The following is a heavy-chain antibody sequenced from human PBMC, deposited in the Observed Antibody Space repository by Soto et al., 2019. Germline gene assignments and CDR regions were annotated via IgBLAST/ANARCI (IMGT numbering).Heavy chain of an antibody. CDR3: ARVRDGGYLYCFDY. J-gene: IGHJ4*02. CDR2: IYHSGST. CDR1: GYSISSGYY. V-gene: IGHV4-38-2*01. D-gene: IGHD3-22*01. Sequence: SETLSLTCAVSGYSISSGYYWGWIRQPPGKGLEWIGSIYHSGSTYYNPSLKSRVTISVDTSKNQFSLKLSSVTAADTAVYYCARVRDGGYLYCFDYWGQGTLVTVSS.